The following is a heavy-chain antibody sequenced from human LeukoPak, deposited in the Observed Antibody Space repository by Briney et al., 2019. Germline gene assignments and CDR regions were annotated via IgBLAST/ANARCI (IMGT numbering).Heavy chain of an antibody. CDR1: GGTFSSYA. CDR2: IIPIFGTA. V-gene: IGHV1-69*05. CDR3: ARDIFEGPGGFDP. J-gene: IGHJ5*02. Sequence: ASVKVSCKASGGTFSSYAISWVRQAPGQGLEWMGRIIPIFGTANCAQKFQGRVTITTDESTSTAYMELSSLRSEDTAVYYCARDIFEGPGGFDPWGQGTLVTVSS. D-gene: IGHD3-10*01.